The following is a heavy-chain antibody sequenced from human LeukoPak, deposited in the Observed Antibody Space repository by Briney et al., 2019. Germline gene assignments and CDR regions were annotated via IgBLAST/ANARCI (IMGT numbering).Heavy chain of an antibody. J-gene: IGHJ4*02. CDR1: GFTFSNYD. CDR2: MRNDGSQI. V-gene: IGHV3-30*02. D-gene: IGHD4-17*01. Sequence: GGSLRLSCVASGFTFSNYDMHWVRQAPGKGLEWVASMRNDGSQIYHADSVKGRFTISRDNAQNSLYLQMNSLRAEDTAVYYCTRGSYGDYEYWGQGTLVTVSS. CDR3: TRGSYGDYEY.